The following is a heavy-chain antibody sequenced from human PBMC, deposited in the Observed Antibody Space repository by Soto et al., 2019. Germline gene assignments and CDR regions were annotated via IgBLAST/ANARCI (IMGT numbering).Heavy chain of an antibody. Sequence: SETLSLTCTVSGGSISSYYWSWIRQPAGKGLEWIGRIYTSGSTNYNPSLKSRVTMSVDTSKNQFSLKLSSVTAADTAVFYCARVGGSGGYLNFDYWGQGTLVTVSS. CDR1: GGSISSYY. J-gene: IGHJ4*02. V-gene: IGHV4-4*07. CDR2: IYTSGST. D-gene: IGHD1-26*01. CDR3: ARVGGSGGYLNFDY.